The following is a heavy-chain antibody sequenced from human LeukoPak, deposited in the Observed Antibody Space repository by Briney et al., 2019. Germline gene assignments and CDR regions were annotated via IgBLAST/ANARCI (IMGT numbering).Heavy chain of an antibody. CDR3: ARDLRGTSVNNYGMDA. CDR2: IYYSGST. V-gene: IGHV4-31*03. Sequence: SETLSLTCTVSGGSISSGGYYWSWIRQHPGKGLEWIGYIYYSGSTYCNPSLKSRVTISVDTSKNQFSLKLSSVTAADTAVYYCARDLRGTSVNNYGMDAWGQGTTVTVSS. CDR1: GGSISSGGYY. D-gene: IGHD2-2*01. J-gene: IGHJ6*02.